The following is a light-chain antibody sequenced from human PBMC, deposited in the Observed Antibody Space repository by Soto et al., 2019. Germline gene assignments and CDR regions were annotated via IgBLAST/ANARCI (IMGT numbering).Light chain of an antibody. CDR1: RSDVGFYNR. CDR2: EVS. V-gene: IGLV2-18*01. Sequence: QSALTQPPSVSGSPGQSVTISCTGTRSDVGFYNRVSWYQQPPGTAPKLMIYEVSHRPSGVPDRFSGSKSGNTASPTISGLQAEDEADYYCSLYTSSSTYVFGTGTKVTVL. J-gene: IGLJ1*01. CDR3: SLYTSSSTYV.